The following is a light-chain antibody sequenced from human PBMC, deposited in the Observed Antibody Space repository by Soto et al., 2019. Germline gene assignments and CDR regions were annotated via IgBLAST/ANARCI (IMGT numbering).Light chain of an antibody. CDR1: QSVSSY. V-gene: IGKV3-11*01. J-gene: IGKJ5*01. Sequence: EIVLTQSPATLSLSPGERATLSCRASQSVSSYLAWYQQKPGQAPRLLIYDTSIRASGIPARFSGSGSGTDFTLTISSLQPEDFATYYCQQLNSYPSITFGQGTRLEIK. CDR2: DTS. CDR3: QQLNSYPSIT.